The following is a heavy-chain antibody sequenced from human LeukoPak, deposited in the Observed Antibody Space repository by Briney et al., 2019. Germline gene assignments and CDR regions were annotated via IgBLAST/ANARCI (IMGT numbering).Heavy chain of an antibody. Sequence: ASVKVSCKTSGYTFTGYYMHWVRQAPGQGLEWMGWINPNSGGTNYAQKLQGRVTMTTDTSTSTAYMELRSLRSDDTAVYYCARCQEAYNWNYAPLSASFDYWGQGTLVTVSS. CDR1: GYTFTGYY. CDR2: INPNSGGT. V-gene: IGHV1-2*02. J-gene: IGHJ4*02. D-gene: IGHD1-7*01. CDR3: ARCQEAYNWNYAPLSASFDY.